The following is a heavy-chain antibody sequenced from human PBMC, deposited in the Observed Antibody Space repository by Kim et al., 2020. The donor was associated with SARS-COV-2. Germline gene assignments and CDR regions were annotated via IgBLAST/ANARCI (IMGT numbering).Heavy chain of an antibody. V-gene: IGHV4-34*01. CDR1: GGSFSGYY. CDR3: ARGASGYDFWSGIRGYFDY. Sequence: SETLSLTCAVYGGSFSGYYWSWIRQPPGKGLEWIGEINHSGSTNYNPPLKSRVTISVDTSKNQFSLKLSSVTAADTAVYYCARGASGYDFWSGIRGYFDYWGQGTLVTVSS. D-gene: IGHD3-3*01. CDR2: INHSGST. J-gene: IGHJ4*02.